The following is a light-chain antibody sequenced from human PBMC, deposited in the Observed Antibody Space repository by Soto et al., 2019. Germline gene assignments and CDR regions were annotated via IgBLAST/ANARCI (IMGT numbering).Light chain of an antibody. J-gene: IGLJ2*01. CDR1: TSNIGNNY. Sequence: QSVLTQLPSLSAAPGQKVTISCSGSTSNIGNNYVSWYQQLPGTAPKVLIYDNNKRPSGIPDRFSGSKSGTSATLGITGLQTGDEADYYCGSWDSSLGAVLFGAGTKLTVL. CDR3: GSWDSSLGAVL. CDR2: DNN. V-gene: IGLV1-51*01.